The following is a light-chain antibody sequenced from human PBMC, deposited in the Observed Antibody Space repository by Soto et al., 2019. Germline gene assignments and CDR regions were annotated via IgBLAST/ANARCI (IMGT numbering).Light chain of an antibody. CDR2: WAS. J-gene: IGKJ2*01. Sequence: DIVMTQSPDSLAVSLGERATINCKSSQSVLYSSNNKNYLAWYQQKPGQPPKLLIYWASTRESGVPDLFSGSGSGTDFTLTISSLQAEDVAVYYCQQNYSTPPYTYSQATKLEIK. CDR3: QQNYSTPPYT. V-gene: IGKV4-1*01. CDR1: QSVLYSSNNKNY.